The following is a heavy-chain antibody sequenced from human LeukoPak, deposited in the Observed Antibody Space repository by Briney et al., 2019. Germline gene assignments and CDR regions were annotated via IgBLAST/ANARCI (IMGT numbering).Heavy chain of an antibody. J-gene: IGHJ5*02. CDR3: AGGGGRDWFDP. D-gene: IGHD2-15*01. CDR1: GGSISSYY. V-gene: IGHV4-59*01. Sequence: SETLSLTCTVSGGSISSYYWSWIRQPPGKGLEWIGYIYYSGSTNYNPSLKSRVTISVDTSKNQLSLKLSSVTAADTAVYYCAGGGGRDWFDPWGQGTLVTVSS. CDR2: IYYSGST.